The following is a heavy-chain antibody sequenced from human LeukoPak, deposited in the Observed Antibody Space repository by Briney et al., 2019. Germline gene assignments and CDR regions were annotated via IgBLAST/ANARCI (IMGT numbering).Heavy chain of an antibody. V-gene: IGHV4-31*03. J-gene: IGHJ3*02. D-gene: IGHD5-24*01. CDR1: GGSISSGGYY. Sequence: SETQSLTCTVSGGSISSGGYYWSWIRQHPGKGLEWMGYIYYSGSTYYNPSLKSRVTISVDTSKNQFSLKLSSVTAADTAVYYCAREMAGGENPDAFDIWGQGTMVTVSS. CDR2: IYYSGST. CDR3: AREMAGGENPDAFDI.